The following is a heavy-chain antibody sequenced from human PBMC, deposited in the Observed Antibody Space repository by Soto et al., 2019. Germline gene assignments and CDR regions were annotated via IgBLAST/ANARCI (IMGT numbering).Heavy chain of an antibody. J-gene: IGHJ4*02. CDR2: INHSGST. V-gene: IGHV4-34*01. CDR3: AKDQGSSWYEIDY. Sequence: TSETLSLTCAVYGGSFSGYYWSWISQPPGKGLEWIGEINHSGSTNYNPSLKSRVTISRDNSKNTLYLQMNSLRAEDTAVYYCAKDQGSSWYEIDYWGQRTLVTVSS. CDR1: GGSFSGYY. D-gene: IGHD6-13*01.